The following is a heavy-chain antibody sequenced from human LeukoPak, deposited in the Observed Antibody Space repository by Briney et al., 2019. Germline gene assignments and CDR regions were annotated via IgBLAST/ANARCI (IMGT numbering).Heavy chain of an antibody. Sequence: SETLSLTCTLSGGSLSSSSYYWGWIRQPPGKGLEWLGCIYYSGSTYYNPSLKSRVTISVDTSKNQFSLKLSSVTAADTAVYYCARRDRRPSSFRFNYWGQGTLVTVSS. D-gene: IGHD3-16*01. CDR2: IYYSGST. J-gene: IGHJ4*02. CDR3: ARRDRRPSSFRFNY. V-gene: IGHV4-39*01. CDR1: GGSLSSSSYY.